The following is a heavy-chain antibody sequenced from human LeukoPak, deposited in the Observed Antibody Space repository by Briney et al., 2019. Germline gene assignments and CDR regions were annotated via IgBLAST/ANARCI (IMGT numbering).Heavy chain of an antibody. Sequence: SQTLSLTCTVSGGSISSGGYYWSWIRQPPGKGLEGIGYIYHSGSTYYNPSLKSRVTISVDRSKNQFSLKLSSVTAADTAVYYCGSRRTAMFGVIKGPIDYWGQGTLVTVSS. CDR1: GGSISSGGYY. D-gene: IGHD3-3*01. CDR2: IYHSGST. V-gene: IGHV4-30-2*01. CDR3: GSRRTAMFGVIKGPIDY. J-gene: IGHJ4*02.